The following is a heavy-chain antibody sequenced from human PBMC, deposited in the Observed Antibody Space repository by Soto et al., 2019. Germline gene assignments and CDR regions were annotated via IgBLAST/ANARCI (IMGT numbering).Heavy chain of an antibody. V-gene: IGHV3-23*01. Sequence: PGGSLRLSCAASGFTFSSYVMSWVRQAPGKGLEWVSAISGSGGSTYYTHSVKGRFTISRDNSKNTLYLQMNSLRAEDTAVYYCANSASGGYSYVFGMDVWGQGTTVTVSS. CDR1: GFTFSSYV. CDR3: ANSASGGYSYVFGMDV. D-gene: IGHD5-18*01. CDR2: ISGSGGST. J-gene: IGHJ6*02.